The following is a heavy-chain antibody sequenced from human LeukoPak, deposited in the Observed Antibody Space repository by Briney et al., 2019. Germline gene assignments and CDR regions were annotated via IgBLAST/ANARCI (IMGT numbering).Heavy chain of an antibody. CDR2: IYSGGST. J-gene: IGHJ5*02. V-gene: IGHV3-66*01. D-gene: IGHD3-10*01. Sequence: GSLRLSCAASGFTVSSNYMSWVRQAPGEGLEWVSVIYSGGSTYYADSVKGRFTISRDNSKNTLYLQMNSLRAEDTAVYYCARSLLLGMVRGVQWFDPWGQGTLVTVSS. CDR3: ARSLLLGMVRGVQWFDP. CDR1: GFTVSSNY.